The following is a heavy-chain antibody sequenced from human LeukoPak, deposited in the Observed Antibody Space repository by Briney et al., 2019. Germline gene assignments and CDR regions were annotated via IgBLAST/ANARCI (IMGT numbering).Heavy chain of an antibody. CDR2: IYYSGST. Sequence: PSQTLSLTCTVSGGSISSGDYYWSWIRQPPGKGLEWIGYIYYSGSTYYNPPLKSRVTISVDTSKNQFSLKLSSVTAADTAVYYCARGRAVVPAAPFNYWGQGTLVTVSS. CDR1: GGSISSGDYY. V-gene: IGHV4-30-4*01. D-gene: IGHD2-2*01. CDR3: ARGRAVVPAAPFNY. J-gene: IGHJ4*02.